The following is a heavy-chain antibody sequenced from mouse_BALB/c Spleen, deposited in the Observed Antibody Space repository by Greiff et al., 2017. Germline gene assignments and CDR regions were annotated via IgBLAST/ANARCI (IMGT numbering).Heavy chain of an antibody. J-gene: IGHJ1*01. CDR3: ARGYYYYGSSYWYFDD. CDR1: GYTFTDYN. D-gene: IGHD1-1*01. V-gene: IGHV1-18*01. Sequence: VQLQQSGPELVKPGASVKIPCKASGYTFTDYNMDWVKQSHGKSLEWIGDINPNNGGTIYNQKFKGKATLTVDKSSSTAYMELRSLTSEDTAVYYCARGYYYYGSSYWYFDDWGAGTTVTVSS. CDR2: INPNNGGT.